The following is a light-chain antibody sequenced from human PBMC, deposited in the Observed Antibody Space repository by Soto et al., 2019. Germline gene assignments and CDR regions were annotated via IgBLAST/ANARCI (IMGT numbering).Light chain of an antibody. CDR2: GNS. Sequence: QPVLTQPPSVSGAPGQRVTISCTGSSSNIGAGYDVHWYQQLPGTAPKLLISGNSNRPSGVPDRFSGSKSGTSASLVITGLQAEDEADYYCQSYDTSLSAYVFGTGTKLTVL. J-gene: IGLJ1*01. CDR1: SSNIGAGYD. V-gene: IGLV1-40*01. CDR3: QSYDTSLSAYV.